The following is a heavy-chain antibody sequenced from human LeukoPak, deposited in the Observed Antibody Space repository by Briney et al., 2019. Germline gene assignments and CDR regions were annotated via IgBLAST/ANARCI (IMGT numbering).Heavy chain of an antibody. D-gene: IGHD2-15*01. CDR3: ARAVVLATAIHFDH. Sequence: SETLSLTCTVSDDSISRYYWSWIRQPPGKGLEWLGYIYYSGSTNYNPSLRSRLPISVDTSKNQFCLKLSSVTAADTAVYYCARAVVLATAIHFDHWGQGTLVTVSS. V-gene: IGHV4-59*01. J-gene: IGHJ4*02. CDR1: DDSISRYY. CDR2: IYYSGST.